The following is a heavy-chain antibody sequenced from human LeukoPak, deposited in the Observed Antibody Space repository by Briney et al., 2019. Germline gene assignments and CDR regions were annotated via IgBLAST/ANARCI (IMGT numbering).Heavy chain of an antibody. Sequence: PGGSLRLSCAASGFTFSSYSMTWVRQAPGKGLEWVSSISSSSSYIYYADSVKGRFTISRDNAKNSLYLQMNSLRAEDTAVYYCARGPMIVVDAEHTFDYWGQGTLVTVSS. D-gene: IGHD3-22*01. V-gene: IGHV3-21*01. J-gene: IGHJ4*02. CDR1: GFTFSSYS. CDR3: ARGPMIVVDAEHTFDY. CDR2: ISSSSSYI.